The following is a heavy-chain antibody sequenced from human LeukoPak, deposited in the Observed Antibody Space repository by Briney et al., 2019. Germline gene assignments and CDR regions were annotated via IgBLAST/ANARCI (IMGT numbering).Heavy chain of an antibody. D-gene: IGHD6-6*01. J-gene: IGHJ4*02. CDR1: GFTFSDHH. V-gene: IGHV3-72*01. Sequence: PGGSLRLSCAASGFTFSDHHMDWVRQAPGKGLEWVGRTRNKANSYTTEYAASVKGRFAISRDDSKNSLYLQMNSLKTEDTAVYYCARSSVSSGDYWGQGTLVTVSS. CDR2: TRNKANSYTT. CDR3: ARSSVSSGDY.